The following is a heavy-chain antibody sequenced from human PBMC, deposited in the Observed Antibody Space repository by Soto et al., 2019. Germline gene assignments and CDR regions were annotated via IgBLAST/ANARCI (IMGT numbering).Heavy chain of an antibody. D-gene: IGHD3-3*01. CDR1: GFTFSSYW. J-gene: IGHJ6*02. V-gene: IGHV3-7*01. Sequence: HPXESLILSCAASGFTFSSYWMSWVRQAPGKGLEWVANIKQDGSEKYYVDSVKGRFTISRDNAKNSLYLQMNSLRAEDTAVYYCARAIFGVVPYGMDVWGQGTTVTVSS. CDR2: IKQDGSEK. CDR3: ARAIFGVVPYGMDV.